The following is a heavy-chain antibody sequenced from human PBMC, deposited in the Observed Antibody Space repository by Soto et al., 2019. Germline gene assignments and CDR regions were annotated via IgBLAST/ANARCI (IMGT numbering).Heavy chain of an antibody. V-gene: IGHV3-33*01. D-gene: IGHD3-3*01. CDR1: GFIFSNYG. Sequence: QVQLVESGGGVVQPGRSLRLSCAASGFIFSNYGMHWVRQAPGKGLEWVAVIGFEGSNKYYTDSVKGRFTISRDNSKNTLYMQMNSLRAEDTAVYYCARDRGSADDFWSGRGWFDPWGQGTLVTVSS. CDR3: ARDRGSADDFWSGRGWFDP. CDR2: IGFEGSNK. J-gene: IGHJ5*02.